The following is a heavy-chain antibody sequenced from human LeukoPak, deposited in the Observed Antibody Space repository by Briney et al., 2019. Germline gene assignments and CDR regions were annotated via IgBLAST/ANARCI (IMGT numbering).Heavy chain of an antibody. V-gene: IGHV3-21*04. Sequence: GGSLRLSCAASGFTFRTYSMNWVRQAPGKGLEWVSTISSHSIYIYYADSLKGRFTISRDNAKNSLYLQMDSLRAEDTAVYYCASVSRGYSYGYLDYWGQGTLVTVSS. D-gene: IGHD5-18*01. J-gene: IGHJ4*02. CDR3: ASVSRGYSYGYLDY. CDR2: ISSHSIYI. CDR1: GFTFRTYS.